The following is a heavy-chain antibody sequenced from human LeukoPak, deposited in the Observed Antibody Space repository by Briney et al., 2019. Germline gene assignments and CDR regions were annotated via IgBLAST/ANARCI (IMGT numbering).Heavy chain of an antibody. D-gene: IGHD6-19*01. Sequence: SETLSLTCTVSGGSISSYYWSWIRQPPGKGLEWIGYIYTSGSTNYNPSLKSRVTISVDTSKNQFSLKLSSVTAADTAVYYCARTPEQWLVHGAWFDPWGQGTLVTVSS. V-gene: IGHV4-4*09. J-gene: IGHJ5*02. CDR1: GGSISSYY. CDR2: IYTSGST. CDR3: ARTPEQWLVHGAWFDP.